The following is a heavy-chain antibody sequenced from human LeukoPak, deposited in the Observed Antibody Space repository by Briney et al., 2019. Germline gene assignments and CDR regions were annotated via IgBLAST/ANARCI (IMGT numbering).Heavy chain of an antibody. CDR2: ISGSGGST. J-gene: IGHJ4*02. V-gene: IGHV3-23*01. CDR1: GFTYSSYA. Sequence: GGSLRLSCAASGFTYSSYAMSWVRQAPGKGLEWVSAISGSGGSTYYADSVKGRFTISRDNSKNTLYLQMNSLRAEDTAVYYCAKDRGVVVPAAPCYWGQGTLVTVSS. CDR3: AKDRGVVVPAAPCY. D-gene: IGHD2-2*01.